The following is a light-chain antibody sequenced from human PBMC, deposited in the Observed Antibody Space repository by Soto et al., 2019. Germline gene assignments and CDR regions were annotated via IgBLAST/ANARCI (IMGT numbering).Light chain of an antibody. CDR3: QSYDSSLSGYVV. CDR1: SSNIGAGYD. CDR2: GNS. J-gene: IGLJ2*01. Sequence: QSVLTQPPSVSGAPGQRVTISCTGSSSNIGAGYDVHWYQQLPGTAPKLLIYGNSNRPSGVPDRFSGSKSGTSASLAITGLQAEDEAGYYRQSYDSSLSGYVVFGGGTKLAVL. V-gene: IGLV1-40*01.